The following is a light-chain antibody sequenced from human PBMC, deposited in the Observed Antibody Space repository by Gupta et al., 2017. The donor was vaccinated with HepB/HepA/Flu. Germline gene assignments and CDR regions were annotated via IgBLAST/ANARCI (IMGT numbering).Light chain of an antibody. CDR2: LGS. J-gene: IGKJ4*01. CDR1: QSLLHSNGYNY. V-gene: IGKV2-28*01. Sequence: DFVMTQSPLSLPVTPGEPPSISCRSSQSLLHSNGYNYLDWYLQKPGQSPQLLIYLGSNRASGVPDRFSGSGSGTDFTLKISRVEAEDVGVYYCMQALQTPITFGGGTKVEIK. CDR3: MQALQTPIT.